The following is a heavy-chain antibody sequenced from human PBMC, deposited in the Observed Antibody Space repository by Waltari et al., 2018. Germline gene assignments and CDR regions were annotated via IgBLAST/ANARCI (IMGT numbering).Heavy chain of an antibody. CDR1: GGTFSSYT. Sequence: QVQLVQSGAEVKKPGSSVKVSCKASGGTFSSYTISWVRQAPGQGLEWMGRIIPILGIANYAQKFQGRVTITADKSTSTAYMELSSLRSEDTAVYYCARDGGNPKGQMGYWGQGTLVTVSS. J-gene: IGHJ4*02. CDR2: IIPILGIA. V-gene: IGHV1-69*02. D-gene: IGHD2-15*01. CDR3: ARDGGNPKGQMGY.